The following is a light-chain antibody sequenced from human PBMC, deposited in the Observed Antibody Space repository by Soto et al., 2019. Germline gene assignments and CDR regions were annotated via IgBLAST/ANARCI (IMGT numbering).Light chain of an antibody. CDR2: GAS. J-gene: IGKJ1*01. CDR3: QQSGSSPET. CDR1: QSVSCK. Sequence: EIVMKQSPATLSVSPGERATLSCRASQSVSCKLAWYQQKPGQAPRLLIYGASTKANGIPAMFSGSCCGADFNLTIRRLEPEDFALHYGQQSGSSPETFGQGTKVDIK. V-gene: IGKV3D-15*02.